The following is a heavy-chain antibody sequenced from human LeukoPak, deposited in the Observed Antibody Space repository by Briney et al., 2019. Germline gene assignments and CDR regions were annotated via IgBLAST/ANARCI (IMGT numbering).Heavy chain of an antibody. J-gene: IGHJ6*03. CDR2: IYYSGST. D-gene: IGHD1-26*01. CDR3: ARRRVGTTFYYYYYMDV. Sequence: PSETLSLTCTVSGGSISSYYWSWIRQPPGKGLEWTGYIYYSGSTNYNPSLKSRVTMSVDRAKNQFSLNLSSVTAADTAVYYCARRRVGTTFYYYYYMDVWGKGTTVTISS. CDR1: GGSISSYY. V-gene: IGHV4-59*12.